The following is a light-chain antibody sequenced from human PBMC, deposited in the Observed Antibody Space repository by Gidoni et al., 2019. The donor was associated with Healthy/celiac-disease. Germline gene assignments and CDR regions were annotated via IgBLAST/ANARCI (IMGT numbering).Light chain of an antibody. J-gene: IGKJ3*01. CDR3: MQALQTPFT. V-gene: IGKV2-28*01. CDR2: LGS. CDR1: QCLLHSNGYNS. Sequence: DLVMTQSPLSLPVTPGEPASLSCRSSQCLLHSNGYNSLDWYLQKPGQSPQLLIYLGSNRASGVPDRFSGSGSGTDFTLKISRVEAEDVGVYYCMQALQTPFTFGPGTKVDIK.